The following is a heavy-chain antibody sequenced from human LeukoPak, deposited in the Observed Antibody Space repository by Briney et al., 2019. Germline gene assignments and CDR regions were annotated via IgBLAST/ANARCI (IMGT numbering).Heavy chain of an antibody. CDR3: ARGLGYCSSTSCYTRAPLDY. D-gene: IGHD2-2*02. Sequence: SETLSLTCAVYGGSFSGYYWSWIRQPPGKGLEWIGEINHSGSTNYNPSLKSRVTISVDTSKSQFSLKLSSVTAADTAVYYCARGLGYCSSTSCYTRAPLDYWGQGTLVTVSS. J-gene: IGHJ4*02. V-gene: IGHV4-34*01. CDR1: GGSFSGYY. CDR2: INHSGST.